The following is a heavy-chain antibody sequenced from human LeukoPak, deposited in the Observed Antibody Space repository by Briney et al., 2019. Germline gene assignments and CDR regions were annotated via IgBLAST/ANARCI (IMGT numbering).Heavy chain of an antibody. CDR2: ISSSGSTI. V-gene: IGHV3-48*04. CDR3: ARQGSFLTLGYYDSSGYPTDY. J-gene: IGHJ4*02. Sequence: GGSLRLSCAASGFTFSSYAMSWVRQAPGKGLEWVSYISSSGSTIYYADSVKGRFTISRDNAKNSLYLQMNSLRAEDTAVYYCARQGSFLTLGYYDSSGYPTDYWGQGALVTVSS. CDR1: GFTFSSYA. D-gene: IGHD3-22*01.